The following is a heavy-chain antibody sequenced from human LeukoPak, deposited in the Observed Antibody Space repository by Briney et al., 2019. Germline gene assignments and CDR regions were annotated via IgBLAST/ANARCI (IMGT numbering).Heavy chain of an antibody. CDR2: IKQDGSEK. CDR1: GFTFSTYW. V-gene: IGHV3-7*01. Sequence: PGGSLRLSCAASGFTFSTYWMTWVRQAPGKGLEWVANIKQDGSEKYYVDSVKGRFTISRDDAKNTLYLQMNSLRAEDTAVYYCARESTSRSWYDVWFDPWGQGTLVTVSS. CDR3: ARESTSRSWYDVWFDP. D-gene: IGHD6-13*01. J-gene: IGHJ5*02.